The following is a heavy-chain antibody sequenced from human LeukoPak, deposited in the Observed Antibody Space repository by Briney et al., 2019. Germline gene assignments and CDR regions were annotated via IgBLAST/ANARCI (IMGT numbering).Heavy chain of an antibody. CDR2: ISGSGGST. CDR1: GFTFSSYA. CDR3: AKDLHYYGSGSPMPPLDY. Sequence: GGSLRLSCAASGFTFSSYAMSWVRQAPGKGLEWVSAISGSGGSTYYADSVKGRFTISRDNSKNTLYLQMNSLRAEDTAVYYCAKDLHYYGSGSPMPPLDYWGQGTLVTVSS. V-gene: IGHV3-23*01. D-gene: IGHD3-10*01. J-gene: IGHJ4*02.